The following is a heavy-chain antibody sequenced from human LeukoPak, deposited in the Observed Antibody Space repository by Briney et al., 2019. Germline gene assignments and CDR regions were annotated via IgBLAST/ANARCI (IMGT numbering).Heavy chain of an antibody. CDR1: GYTFTSYA. D-gene: IGHD3-10*01. V-gene: IGHV7-4-1*02. J-gene: IGHJ3*02. CDR2: INTNTGNP. CDR3: ARDSRRIITMVRGAQMLGNAFDI. Sequence: ASVKVSCKASGYTFTSYAMNWVRQAPGQGLKWMGWINTNTGNPTYAQGFTGRFVFSLDTSVSTAYLQISSLKAEDTAVYYCARDSRRIITMVRGAQMLGNAFDIWGQGTMVTVSS.